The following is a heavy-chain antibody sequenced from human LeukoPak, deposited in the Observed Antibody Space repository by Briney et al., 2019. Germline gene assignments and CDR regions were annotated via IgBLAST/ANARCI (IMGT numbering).Heavy chain of an antibody. CDR2: ISGTGFTT. Sequence: GGSLRLSCAASGFTFRSYTMSWVRQAPGKGLEWISVISGTGFTTHHTDSVKGRFTISRDNAKNSLYLQMNSLRAEDTAVYYCARVYSYGFYNFHYWGQGTLVTVSS. CDR1: GFTFRSYT. J-gene: IGHJ4*02. V-gene: IGHV3-23*01. D-gene: IGHD5-18*01. CDR3: ARVYSYGFYNFHY.